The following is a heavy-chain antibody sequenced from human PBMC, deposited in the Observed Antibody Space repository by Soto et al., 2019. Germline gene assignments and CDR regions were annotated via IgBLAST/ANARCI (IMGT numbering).Heavy chain of an antibody. CDR1: GGSISSSNW. V-gene: IGHV4-4*02. CDR2: IYDSGST. J-gene: IGHJ6*02. Sequence: PSETLSLTCAVSGGSISSSNWWSWVRQPPGKGLEWIGEIYDSGSTNYNPSLKSRVTISVDKSKNQFSLKLSSVAAADTAVYYCARDRRIAVAGTGRSNYYYGMDVWGQGTTVTVSS. D-gene: IGHD6-19*01. CDR3: ARDRRIAVAGTGRSNYYYGMDV.